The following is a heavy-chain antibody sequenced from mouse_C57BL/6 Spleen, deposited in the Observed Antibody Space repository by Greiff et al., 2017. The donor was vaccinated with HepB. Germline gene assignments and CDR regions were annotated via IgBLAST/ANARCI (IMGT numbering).Heavy chain of an antibody. D-gene: IGHD1-1*01. Sequence: EVQGVESGGGLVKPGGSLKLSCAASGFTFSDYGMHWVRQAPEKGLEWVAYISSGSSTIYYADTVKGRFTISRDNAKNTLFLQMTSLRSEDTAMYYCARDGSSSLYWYFDVWGTGTTVTVSS. CDR1: GFTFSDYG. CDR2: ISSGSSTI. J-gene: IGHJ1*03. CDR3: ARDGSSSLYWYFDV. V-gene: IGHV5-17*01.